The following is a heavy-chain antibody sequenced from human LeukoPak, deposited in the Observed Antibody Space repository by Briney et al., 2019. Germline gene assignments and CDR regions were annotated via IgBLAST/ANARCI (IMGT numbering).Heavy chain of an antibody. J-gene: IGHJ5*02. D-gene: IGHD6-19*01. CDR3: AGESSRPWLVHWFDP. CDR1: GGSISSHY. CDR2: IYYSGST. Sequence: PSETLSLTCTVSGGSISSHYWSWIRQPPGKGLEWIGYIYYSGSTNYNPSLKSRVTISVDTSKNQFSLKLSSVTAADTAVYYCAGESSRPWLVHWFDPWGQGTLVTVSS. V-gene: IGHV4-59*11.